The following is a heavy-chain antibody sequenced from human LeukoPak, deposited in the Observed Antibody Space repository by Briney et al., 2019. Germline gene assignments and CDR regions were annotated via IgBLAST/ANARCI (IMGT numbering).Heavy chain of an antibody. V-gene: IGHV3-21*01. J-gene: IGHJ4*02. Sequence: GGSLRLSCAASGFTFSSYRMHWVRQAPGKGLEWVSSITGSSNYIYYADSVKGRFTISRDNAKNSLHLQMNSLRAEDTGVYYCARDLNYDETGGQGTLVTVSS. D-gene: IGHD4-17*01. CDR2: ITGSSNYI. CDR3: ARDLNYDET. CDR1: GFTFSSYR.